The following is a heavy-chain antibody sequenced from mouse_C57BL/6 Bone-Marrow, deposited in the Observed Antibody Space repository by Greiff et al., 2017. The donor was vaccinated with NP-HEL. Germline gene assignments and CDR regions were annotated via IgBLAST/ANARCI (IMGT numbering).Heavy chain of an antibody. Sequence: QVQLKQSGAELARPGASVKMSCKASGYTFTSYTMHWVKQRPGQGLEWIGYINPSSGYTKYNQKFKDKATLTADKSSSTAYMQLSSLTSEDSAVYYCARPLITTVGYFDYWGQGTTLTVSS. CDR3: ARPLITTVGYFDY. CDR1: GYTFTSYT. D-gene: IGHD1-1*01. J-gene: IGHJ2*01. CDR2: INPSSGYT. V-gene: IGHV1-4*01.